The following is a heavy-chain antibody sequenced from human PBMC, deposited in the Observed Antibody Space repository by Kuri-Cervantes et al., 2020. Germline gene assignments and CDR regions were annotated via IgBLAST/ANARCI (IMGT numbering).Heavy chain of an antibody. Sequence: GESLKISCAASGFTFSSYGMHWVRQAPGKGLEWVAVISYDGRNKYYADSVKGRFTISRDNSKNTLYLQMNSLRAEDTAVYYCARDFRDLITGTTYHYYYGMDVWGQGTTVTGYS. CDR3: ARDFRDLITGTTYHYYYGMDV. J-gene: IGHJ6*02. V-gene: IGHV3-30*03. CDR1: GFTFSSYG. CDR2: ISYDGRNK. D-gene: IGHD1-7*01.